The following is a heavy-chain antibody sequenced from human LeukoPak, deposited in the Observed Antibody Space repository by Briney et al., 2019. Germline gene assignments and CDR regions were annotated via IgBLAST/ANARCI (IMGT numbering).Heavy chain of an antibody. D-gene: IGHD6-13*01. Sequence: GGSLRLSCAASGFTFSSYEMNWVRQAPGKGLEWVSYISGSGSTKYYADSVKGRFTISRDNAKNSLYLQMNSLRAEDTAVYYCARKGSSWYYFDYWGQGALVTVSS. V-gene: IGHV3-48*03. J-gene: IGHJ4*02. CDR1: GFTFSSYE. CDR2: ISGSGSTK. CDR3: ARKGSSWYYFDY.